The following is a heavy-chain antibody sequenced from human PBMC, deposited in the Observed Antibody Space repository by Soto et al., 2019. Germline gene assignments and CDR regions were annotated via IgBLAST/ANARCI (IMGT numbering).Heavy chain of an antibody. CDR1: GFNFDRYG. V-gene: IGHV3-33*01. Sequence: QVHLVESGGGVVQPGRSLRLSCAASGFNFDRYGMHWVRQAPGKGLEWVAFIWYDGSNQYYADSVKGRFTISRDNPKNTLNLQMNSLRAEDTAVYYCARDGGAYCMSTSCPWGMDVWGQGTTVTVSS. D-gene: IGHD2-2*01. CDR2: IWYDGSNQ. CDR3: ARDGGAYCMSTSCPWGMDV. J-gene: IGHJ6*02.